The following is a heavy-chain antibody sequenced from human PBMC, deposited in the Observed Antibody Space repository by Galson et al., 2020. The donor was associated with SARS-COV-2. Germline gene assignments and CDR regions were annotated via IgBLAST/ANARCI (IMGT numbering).Heavy chain of an antibody. J-gene: IGHJ4*02. CDR1: GFTFSSYG. CDR3: ARDLVGCNSWSNY. D-gene: IGHD6-13*01. V-gene: IGHV3-48*02. CDR2: ISTSGSAI. Sequence: GGSLRLSCAASGFTFSSYGMNWVRQAPGKGLEWVSYISTSGSAIYYADSVKGRFTISRDNAKNSLYLQMNSLRDEDTAVYYCARDLVGCNSWSNYWGQGTLVTVSS.